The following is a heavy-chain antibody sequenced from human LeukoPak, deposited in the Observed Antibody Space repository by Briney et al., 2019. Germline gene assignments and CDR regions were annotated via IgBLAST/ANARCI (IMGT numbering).Heavy chain of an antibody. V-gene: IGHV4-39*07. CDR2: INHSGST. Sequence: SETLSLTCTVSGGSISSRGYFWSWIRQPPGKGLEWIGEINHSGSTNYNPSLKSRVTISVDTSKNQFSLKLSSVTAADTAVYYCARASGSSGAFNIWGQGTMVTVSS. J-gene: IGHJ3*02. CDR3: ARASGSSGAFNI. CDR1: GGSISSRGYF. D-gene: IGHD3-10*01.